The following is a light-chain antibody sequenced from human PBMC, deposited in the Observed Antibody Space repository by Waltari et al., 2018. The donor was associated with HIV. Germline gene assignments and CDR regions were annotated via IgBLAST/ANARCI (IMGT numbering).Light chain of an antibody. CDR1: SSNIGSNY. V-gene: IGLV1-47*01. Sequence: QSVLTQPPSASGTPGQRVTISCSGSSSNIGSNYVYWYQQLPGTAPKLLIYRNKPRPSGVPDRFSGSKSGTSASLAISGLRSEDEADYYCAAWDDSLGYVFGTGTKVTVL. J-gene: IGLJ1*01. CDR3: AAWDDSLGYV. CDR2: RNK.